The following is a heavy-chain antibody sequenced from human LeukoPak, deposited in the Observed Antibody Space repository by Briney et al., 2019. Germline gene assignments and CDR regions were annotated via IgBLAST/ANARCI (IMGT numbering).Heavy chain of an antibody. V-gene: IGHV3-23*01. J-gene: IGHJ4*02. CDR1: GFAFSRYA. D-gene: IGHD3-9*01. CDR3: VQRPGVLTGS. CDR2: IRGSGSTT. Sequence: PGGSLRLSCAASGFAFSRYAMSWVRQAPGKGLEWVSGIRGSGSTTYYGDSVKGRFTISRDNSKNTLFLQMNSLRAEATAVYYCVQRPGVLTGSWGQGTLVTVSS.